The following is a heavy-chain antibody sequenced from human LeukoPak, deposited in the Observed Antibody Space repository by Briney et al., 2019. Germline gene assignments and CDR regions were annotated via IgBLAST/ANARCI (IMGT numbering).Heavy chain of an antibody. Sequence: SETLSLTCAVYGGSFSGYYWTWIRQPPGKGLEWIGEINHSGDTNYNPSLKSRVTISVDTSKNQFSLKLSSVTAADTATYYRVRGRVKGKYWGQGILVIVSS. D-gene: IGHD2/OR15-2a*01. CDR1: GGSFSGYY. J-gene: IGHJ4*02. V-gene: IGHV4-34*01. CDR2: INHSGDT. CDR3: VRGRVKGKY.